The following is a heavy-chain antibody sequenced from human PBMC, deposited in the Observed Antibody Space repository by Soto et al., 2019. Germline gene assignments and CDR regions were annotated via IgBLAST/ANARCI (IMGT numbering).Heavy chain of an antibody. V-gene: IGHV1-46*01. J-gene: IGHJ6*02. CDR3: ARDPHVVYATIYYYGMDV. Sequence: QVQLVQSGAEVKKPGASVKVSSKASGYTFTSYYMHWVRQAPGQGLEWMGIINPSGGSTSYAQKFQGRVTMTRDTSTSTVYMELSSLRSEDTAVYYCARDPHVVYATIYYYGMDVWGQGTTVTVSS. D-gene: IGHD2-8*02. CDR2: INPSGGST. CDR1: GYTFTSYY.